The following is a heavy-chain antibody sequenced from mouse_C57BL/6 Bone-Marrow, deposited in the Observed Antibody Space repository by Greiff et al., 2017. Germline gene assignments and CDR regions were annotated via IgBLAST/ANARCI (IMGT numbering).Heavy chain of an antibody. CDR2: IRSKSNNYAT. J-gene: IGHJ3*01. CDR3: VRHEGDYDVFAY. Sequence: EVHLVESGGGLVQPKGSLKLSCAASGFSFNTYAMNWVRQAPGKGLEWVARIRSKSNNYATYYADSVKDRFTISRDDSESMLYLQMNNLKTEDTAMYYCVRHEGDYDVFAYWGQGTLVTVSA. D-gene: IGHD2-4*01. V-gene: IGHV10-1*01. CDR1: GFSFNTYA.